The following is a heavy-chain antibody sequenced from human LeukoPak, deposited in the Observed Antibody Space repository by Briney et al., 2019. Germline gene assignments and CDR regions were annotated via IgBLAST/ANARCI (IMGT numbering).Heavy chain of an antibody. V-gene: IGHV3-49*03. D-gene: IGHD3-22*01. CDR3: TRGAADYYDSSGYPLAFDI. J-gene: IGHJ3*02. CDR2: IRSKAYGGTT. Sequence: GGSLRLSCTASGFTFGDYAMSWFRQAPGKGLEWVGFIRSKAYGGTTEYAASVKSRFTISRDDSKSIAYLQMNSLKTEDTAVYYCTRGAADYYDSSGYPLAFDIWGQGTMVTVSS. CDR1: GFTFGDYA.